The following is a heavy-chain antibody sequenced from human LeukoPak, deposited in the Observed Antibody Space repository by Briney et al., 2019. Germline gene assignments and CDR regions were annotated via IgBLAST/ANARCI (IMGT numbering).Heavy chain of an antibody. Sequence: SETLSLTCTVSGGSISSYYWSWIRQPPGKGLEWIGYIYYSGSTNYNPSLKSRVTISVDTSKNQFSLKLSSVTAADTAVYYCARIGILTGFAFDIWGQGTMVTVSS. J-gene: IGHJ3*02. D-gene: IGHD3-9*01. CDR3: ARIGILTGFAFDI. CDR1: GGSISSYY. CDR2: IYYSGST. V-gene: IGHV4-59*01.